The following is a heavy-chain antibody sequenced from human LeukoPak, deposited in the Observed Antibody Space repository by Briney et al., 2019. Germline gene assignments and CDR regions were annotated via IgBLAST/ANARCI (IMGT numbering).Heavy chain of an antibody. Sequence: QPGGSLRLSCAASGFTFSAYSMNWVRQAPGKGLEWISYIGISSGNTKYADSVKGRFTTSGDKAKNSLYLQMNSLRVEDTAVYYCARDYKYAFDNWGQGTLVTVSS. D-gene: IGHD5-24*01. J-gene: IGHJ4*02. CDR2: IGISSGNT. CDR3: ARDYKYAFDN. CDR1: GFTFSAYS. V-gene: IGHV3-48*01.